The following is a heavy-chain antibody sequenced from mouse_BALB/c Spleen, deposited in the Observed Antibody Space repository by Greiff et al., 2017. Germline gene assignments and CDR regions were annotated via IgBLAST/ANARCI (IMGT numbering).Heavy chain of an antibody. Sequence: QVQLKQSGAELARPGASVKLSCKASGYTFTSYWIQWVKQRPGQGLEWIGAIYPGDGDTRYTQKFKGKATLTADKSSSTAYMQLSSLASEDSAVYYCARGDYGYAMDYWGQGTSVTVSS. CDR2: IYPGDGDT. D-gene: IGHD2-4*01. CDR3: ARGDYGYAMDY. J-gene: IGHJ4*01. V-gene: IGHV1-87*01. CDR1: GYTFTSYW.